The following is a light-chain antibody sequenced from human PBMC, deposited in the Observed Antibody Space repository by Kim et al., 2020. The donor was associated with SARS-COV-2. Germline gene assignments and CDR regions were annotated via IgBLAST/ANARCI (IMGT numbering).Light chain of an antibody. J-gene: IGKJ3*01. CDR2: AAS. Sequence: DIQMTQSPSSLSASVGDRVTITCRTTQSISSHLNWYQQKPGRAPKLLISAASTLQGGVPSRFSGSGSETDFTLTISSLQPEDFATYFCQQSYNTPFTFGPGTKVEIK. V-gene: IGKV1-39*01. CDR3: QQSYNTPFT. CDR1: QSISSH.